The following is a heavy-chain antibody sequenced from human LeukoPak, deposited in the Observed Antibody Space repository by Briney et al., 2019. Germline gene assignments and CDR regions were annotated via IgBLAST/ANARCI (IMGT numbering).Heavy chain of an antibody. J-gene: IGHJ4*02. CDR1: GYSITSGYN. CDR2: IYHSGSA. CDR3: ARVSWYYFDY. D-gene: IGHD6-13*01. Sequence: TSETLSLTCTVSGYSITSGYNWAWIRQPPGKVLEWIGSIYHSGSAYYNPSLKSRVTISVDTSKNQFSLKLSSVTAADTAVYYCARVSWYYFDYWGQGTLVTVSS. V-gene: IGHV4-38-2*02.